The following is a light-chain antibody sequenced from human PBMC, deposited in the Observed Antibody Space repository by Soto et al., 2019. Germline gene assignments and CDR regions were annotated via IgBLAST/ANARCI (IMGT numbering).Light chain of an antibody. CDR1: QSVSSY. J-gene: IGKJ5*01. V-gene: IGKV3-11*01. CDR2: DAS. CDR3: QQRSNWPPIT. Sequence: EIVLTQSPATLSLSPGERATLSCRASQSVSSYLAWYQQKPGQAPRLLIYDASNRATGIPARFSGSGSGTDFTRTISSLEPEDFAVYDCQQRSNWPPITFGQGTRLEIK.